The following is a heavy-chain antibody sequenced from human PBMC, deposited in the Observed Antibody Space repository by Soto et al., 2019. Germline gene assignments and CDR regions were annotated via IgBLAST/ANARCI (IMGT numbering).Heavy chain of an antibody. D-gene: IGHD2-15*01. CDR2: ISAYNGNT. Sequence: ASVKVSCKASGYTFTSYGISWVRQAPGQGLEWMGWISAYNGNTNYAQKLQGRVTMTTDTSTSTAYMELRSLRSDDTAVYYCAREVDVSYCSGGSCYFNWFDPWGQGTLVTVSS. V-gene: IGHV1-18*01. J-gene: IGHJ5*02. CDR3: AREVDVSYCSGGSCYFNWFDP. CDR1: GYTFTSYG.